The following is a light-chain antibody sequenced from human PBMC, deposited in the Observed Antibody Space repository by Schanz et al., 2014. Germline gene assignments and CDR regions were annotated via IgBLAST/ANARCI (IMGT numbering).Light chain of an antibody. CDR1: SSDVGAYNY. V-gene: IGLV2-14*01. Sequence: QSALTQPASVSGSPGQSITISCTGTSSDVGAYNYVSWYQQLPGKAPKLMIYDVSNRPSGISNRFSGSKSGNTASLTISGLQAEDEADYYCSSYAGSNSPFVFGTGTKLTVL. J-gene: IGLJ1*01. CDR3: SSYAGSNSPFV. CDR2: DVS.